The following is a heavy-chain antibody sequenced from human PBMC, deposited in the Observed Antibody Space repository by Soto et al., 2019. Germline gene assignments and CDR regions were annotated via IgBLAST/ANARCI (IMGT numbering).Heavy chain of an antibody. CDR1: GGTFSSYA. CDR3: ARVGVKCGSYPFYFDY. J-gene: IGHJ4*02. V-gene: IGHV1-69*01. CDR2: IIPIFGTA. D-gene: IGHD1-26*01. Sequence: QVQLVQSGAEVKKPGSSVKVSCKASGGTFSSYAISWVRHAPGQGLEWMGGIIPIFGTANYAQKFQGRVTITADESTSTAYMELSSLRSEDTAVYYCARVGVKCGSYPFYFDYWGQGPLVTVSS.